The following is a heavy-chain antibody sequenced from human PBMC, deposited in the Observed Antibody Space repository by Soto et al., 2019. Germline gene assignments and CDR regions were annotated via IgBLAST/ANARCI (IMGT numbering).Heavy chain of an antibody. CDR2: TYFRSKWYN. V-gene: IGHV6-1*01. J-gene: IGHJ5*02. CDR3: AKGDNLGPKTGYAFDP. Sequence: LSLTCAISGDSVSSNTSSWNWIRHSPSRGLEWLGRTYFRSKWYNDYAVSVKSRIIINPDTSNNQFSLQLNSVTPEDTAVYFCAKGDNLGPKTGYAFDPWGQGIMVTVSS. CDR1: GDSVSSNTSS. D-gene: IGHD5-12*01.